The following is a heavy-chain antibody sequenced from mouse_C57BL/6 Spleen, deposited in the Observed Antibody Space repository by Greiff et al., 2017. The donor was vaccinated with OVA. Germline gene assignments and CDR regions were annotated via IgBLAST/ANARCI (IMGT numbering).Heavy chain of an antibody. CDR2: IYPGDGDT. Sequence: VQLQQSGPELVKPGASVKISCKASGYAFSSSWMNWVKQRPGQGLEWIGRIYPGDGDTNYNGKFKGKATLTADKSSSTAYMQLSSLTSEDSAVDFCAKSGYSKGRYYAMDYWGQGTSVTVSS. CDR3: AKSGYSKGRYYAMDY. V-gene: IGHV1-82*01. D-gene: IGHD2-5*01. J-gene: IGHJ4*01. CDR1: GYAFSSSW.